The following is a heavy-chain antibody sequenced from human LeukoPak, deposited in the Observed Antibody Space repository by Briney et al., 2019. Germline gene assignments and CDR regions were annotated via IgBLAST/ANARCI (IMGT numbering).Heavy chain of an antibody. CDR1: EFTFSSYW. CDR3: ARFAIAPTMRAVDY. D-gene: IGHD5-12*01. Sequence: HPGGSLRLSCAASEFTFSSYWMSWVRQAPGKGLEWVANIKRDGSEEYYVDSVKGRFTISRDNAKNSLYLQMDSLRVEDTAVYFCARFAIAPTMRAVDYWGQGTLVTVSS. V-gene: IGHV3-7*01. J-gene: IGHJ4*02. CDR2: IKRDGSEE.